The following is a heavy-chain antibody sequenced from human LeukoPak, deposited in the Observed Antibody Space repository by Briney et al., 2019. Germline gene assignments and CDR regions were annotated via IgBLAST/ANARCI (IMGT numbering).Heavy chain of an antibody. J-gene: IGHJ4*02. D-gene: IGHD6-19*01. V-gene: IGHV4-59*01. CDR3: ARQYTSGWYYFDY. CDR2: IYYSGST. CDR1: GGSISSYY. Sequence: SETLSLTCTVSGGSISSYYWSWIRQPPGKGLEWIGYIYYSGSTNYNPSLKSRVTISVDTSKNQFSLKLSSVTAADTAVYYCARQYTSGWYYFDYWGQGTLVTVSS.